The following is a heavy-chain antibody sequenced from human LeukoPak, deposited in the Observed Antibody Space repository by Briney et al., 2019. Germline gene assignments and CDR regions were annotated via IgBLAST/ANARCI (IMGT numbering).Heavy chain of an antibody. CDR1: GGSFSGYY. J-gene: IGHJ6*04. D-gene: IGHD5-12*01. V-gene: IGHV4-34*01. CDR2: INHSGST. Sequence: SETLSLTCAVYGGSFSGYYWSWIRQPPGKGLEWIGEINHSGSTNYNPSLKSRVTISVDTSKNQFSLKLSSVTAADTAVYYCARGGGYDDYTIYYYYSMDVWGKGTTVTVSS. CDR3: ARGGGYDDYTIYYYYSMDV.